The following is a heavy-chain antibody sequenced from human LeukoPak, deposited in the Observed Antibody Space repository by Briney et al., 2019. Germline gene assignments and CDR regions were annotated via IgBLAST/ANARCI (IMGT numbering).Heavy chain of an antibody. CDR2: IYTSGST. Sequence: SETLSLTCTVSGGSISSYYWSWIRQPAGKGLEWIGRIYTSGSTNYNPSLKSRVTMSVDTSKNQFSLKLSSVTAADTAVYYCARHGALPRAHYYDSSGPYYFDYWGQGTLVTVSS. V-gene: IGHV4-4*07. D-gene: IGHD3-22*01. J-gene: IGHJ4*02. CDR3: ARHGALPRAHYYDSSGPYYFDY. CDR1: GGSISSYY.